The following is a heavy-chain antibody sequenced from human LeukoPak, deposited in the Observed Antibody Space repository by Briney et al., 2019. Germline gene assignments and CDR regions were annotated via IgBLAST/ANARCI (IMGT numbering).Heavy chain of an antibody. CDR2: IYSGGST. D-gene: IGHD1-26*01. Sequence: AGGSLRHSCAASGFTVSSNYMSWVRQAPGKGLEWVSIIYSGGSTFYADSVKGRFTISRDNSKNTLYLQMNSLRAEDTAVYYCARGGSYLSAFDIWGQGTMVTVSS. CDR3: ARGGSYLSAFDI. CDR1: GFTVSSNY. J-gene: IGHJ3*02. V-gene: IGHV3-53*01.